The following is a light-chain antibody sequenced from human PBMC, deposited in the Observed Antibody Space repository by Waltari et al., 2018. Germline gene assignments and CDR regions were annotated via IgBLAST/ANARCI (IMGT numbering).Light chain of an antibody. J-gene: IGKJ1*01. V-gene: IGKV3-20*01. CDR1: QSVGKS. Sequence: EIVLTQSPGTLSLSPGERATLSCRASQSVGKSLAWYQQKPGQSPRLLLYDASSRATGIPDRFSGSGFGTDFSLTISRLEPEDFAVYYCQKYVSVPATFGQGTKVEIK. CDR2: DAS. CDR3: QKYVSVPAT.